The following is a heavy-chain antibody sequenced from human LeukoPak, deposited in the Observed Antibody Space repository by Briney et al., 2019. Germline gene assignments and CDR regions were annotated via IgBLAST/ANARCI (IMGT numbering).Heavy chain of an antibody. Sequence: ASVKVSCKASGYTFSSYDISWARQAPGQGLEWMGWISPYNGNTNYAQKLQGRVTLTIDTSTHTAYMELRSLRSDDTAVYYCARDLAPAGITSPGSSQHWGQGTLVTVSS. J-gene: IGHJ1*01. D-gene: IGHD1-14*01. CDR1: GYTFSSYD. V-gene: IGHV1-18*01. CDR3: ARDLAPAGITSPGSSQH. CDR2: ISPYNGNT.